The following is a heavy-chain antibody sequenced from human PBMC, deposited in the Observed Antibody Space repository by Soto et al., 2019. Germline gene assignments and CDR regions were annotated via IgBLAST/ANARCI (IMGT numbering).Heavy chain of an antibody. V-gene: IGHV3-73*01. Sequence: GGSLRLSCAASGFTFSGSAMHWVRQASGKGLEWVGRIRSKANSYATAYAASVKGRFTISRDDSKNTAYLQMNSLKTEDTAVYYCTRGYCSSTSCLKGTAMVIDYYYYMDVWGKGTTVTVSS. CDR3: TRGYCSSTSCLKGTAMVIDYYYYMDV. CDR1: GFTFSGSA. CDR2: IRSKANSYAT. D-gene: IGHD2-2*01. J-gene: IGHJ6*03.